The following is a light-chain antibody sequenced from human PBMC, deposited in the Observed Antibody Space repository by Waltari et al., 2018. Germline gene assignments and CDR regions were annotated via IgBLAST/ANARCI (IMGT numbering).Light chain of an antibody. Sequence: QTVVTQEPSFSVSPGGTVTLTCGLSSGSVSTRHYPSWYQQTPGQAPRTLIYSTNTRSSWVPVPFSGASLGNKAALTITGAQADDESDYYCVLYMGSGVLVFGGGTKLTVL. J-gene: IGLJ3*02. CDR1: SGSVSTRHY. V-gene: IGLV8-61*01. CDR3: VLYMGSGVLV. CDR2: STN.